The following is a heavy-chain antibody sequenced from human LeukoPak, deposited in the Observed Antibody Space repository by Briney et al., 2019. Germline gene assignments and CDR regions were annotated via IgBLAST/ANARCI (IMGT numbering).Heavy chain of an antibody. J-gene: IGHJ4*02. CDR3: ARAWTPDIAVAGIFDS. CDR2: INTGNGNT. D-gene: IGHD6-19*01. Sequence: ASVKVSCKASGYTFTTYAIHWVRQAPGQSLEWMGWINTGNGNTKYSQNFQGRVTITRDTSASTAYMDLTSLRSEDTAVYYCARAWTPDIAVAGIFDSWGQGAPVTVSS. V-gene: IGHV1-3*04. CDR1: GYTFTTYA.